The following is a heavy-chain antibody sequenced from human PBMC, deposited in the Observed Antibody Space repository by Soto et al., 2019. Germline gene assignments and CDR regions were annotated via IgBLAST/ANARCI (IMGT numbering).Heavy chain of an antibody. CDR1: GYSIASGYY. Sequence: SEPLSLTCAVYGYSIASGYYWAWIRQPPGKGLEWIGSIYHAGIFYYNPSLNSRVAMSLDTSDNHFSLKLTSVTAADTAVYYCGRTFDNYGMDVWGQGTTVTVSS. D-gene: IGHD3-9*01. V-gene: IGHV4-38-2*01. CDR3: GRTFDNYGMDV. J-gene: IGHJ6*02. CDR2: IYHAGIF.